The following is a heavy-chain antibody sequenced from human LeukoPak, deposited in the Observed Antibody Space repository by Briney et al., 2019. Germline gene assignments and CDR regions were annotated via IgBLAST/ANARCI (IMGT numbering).Heavy chain of an antibody. J-gene: IGHJ5*02. CDR3: ASLIGYCSGGSCYRP. CDR1: GFTVSSNY. V-gene: IGHV3-53*01. CDR2: IYSTGTT. Sequence: PGGSLRLSCAASGFTVSSNYMSWVRQAPGKGLEWVSVIYSTGTTYYADSVKGRFTISRDNSKNTLYLRMNSLRVEDTAMYYCASLIGYCSGGSCYRPWGQGTLVTVSS. D-gene: IGHD2-15*01.